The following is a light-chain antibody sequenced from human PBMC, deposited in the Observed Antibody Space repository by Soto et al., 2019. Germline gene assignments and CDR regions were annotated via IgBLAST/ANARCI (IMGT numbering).Light chain of an antibody. CDR1: SSDVGGYNR. Sequence: QSVLTQPPSVSGSPGQSVTISCTGTSSDVGGYNRVSWYQQPPGKAPKLLIYDVSNRPSGGSTRFSGSKSGNTASLTISGLQAEDEADYYCTSYATGSADVFGPGTQLTVL. J-gene: IGLJ1*01. CDR2: DVS. CDR3: TSYATGSADV. V-gene: IGLV2-18*02.